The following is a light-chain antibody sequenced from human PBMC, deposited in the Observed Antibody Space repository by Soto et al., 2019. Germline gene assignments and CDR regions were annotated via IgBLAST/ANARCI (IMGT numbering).Light chain of an antibody. V-gene: IGKV3-20*01. Sequence: EIVLTQSPGTLSLSPGERATLSCRASQSVSSSNLAWYQQKPGQAPRLLIYGVSCMATDIPDRFSSSVTGTDLTLTISRQEPEDLAVYYRQQSGNYPLFTFGPETKVDI. CDR3: QQSGNYPLFT. J-gene: IGKJ3*01. CDR2: GVS. CDR1: QSVSSSN.